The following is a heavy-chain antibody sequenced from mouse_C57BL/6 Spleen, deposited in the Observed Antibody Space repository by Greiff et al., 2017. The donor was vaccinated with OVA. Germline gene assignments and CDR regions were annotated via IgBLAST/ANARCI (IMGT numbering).Heavy chain of an antibody. V-gene: IGHV5-4*01. Sequence: EVMLVESGGGLVKPGGSLKLSCAASGFTFSSYAMSWVRQTPEKRLEWVATISDGGSYTYYPDNVKGRFTISRDNAKNNLYLQMSHRKSEDTAMYYCARESDYGSSLMDYWGQGTSVTVSS. CDR3: ARESDYGSSLMDY. J-gene: IGHJ4*01. CDR2: ISDGGSYT. D-gene: IGHD1-1*01. CDR1: GFTFSSYA.